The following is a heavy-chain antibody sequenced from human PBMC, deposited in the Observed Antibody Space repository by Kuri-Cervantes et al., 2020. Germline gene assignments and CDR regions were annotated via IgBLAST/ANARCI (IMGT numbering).Heavy chain of an antibody. V-gene: IGHV3-9*01. J-gene: IGHJ2*01. CDR2: IDWNSGSL. D-gene: IGHD1-26*01. Sequence: LSLTCADSGFTFHDYARHWVRQAPGKGLEWVSAIDWNSGSLDYADSVKGRFTISRDDSKNTLYLQMNSLRAEDTAVYYCAKDFSGSKLGWYFDLWGRGTLVTVSS. CDR3: AKDFSGSKLGWYFDL. CDR1: GFTFHDYA.